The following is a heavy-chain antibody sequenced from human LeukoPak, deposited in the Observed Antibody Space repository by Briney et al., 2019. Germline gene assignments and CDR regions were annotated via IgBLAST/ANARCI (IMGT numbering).Heavy chain of an antibody. CDR1: GFSFSNHY. CDR3: TRVIVAVPGYFDYFDF. V-gene: IGHV3-7*01. J-gene: IGHJ4*02. D-gene: IGHD6-19*01. Sequence: GGSLRLSCAASGFSFSNHYMRWIRQAPGKGLEWVANINEDGSNKWHLGSVKGRFTVSRDNARNALYLQMNSLRVEDAAVYYCTRVIVAVPGYFDYFDFWGQGALVTVSS. CDR2: INEDGSNK.